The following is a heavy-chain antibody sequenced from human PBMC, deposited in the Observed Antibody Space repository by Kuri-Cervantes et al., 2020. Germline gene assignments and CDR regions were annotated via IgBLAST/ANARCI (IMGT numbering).Heavy chain of an antibody. CDR1: GFTFSTYW. J-gene: IGHJ4*02. V-gene: IGHV3-7*04. D-gene: IGHD6-19*01. CDR2: IKQDGSAK. Sequence: GGSLRLSCAASGFTFSTYWMSWVRQAPGKGLEWVANIKQDGSAKYYVDSVKGRFTISRDNAKNSLFLQMNSLRAEDTAVYYCARLSSGVDYWGQGTLVTVSS. CDR3: ARLSSGVDY.